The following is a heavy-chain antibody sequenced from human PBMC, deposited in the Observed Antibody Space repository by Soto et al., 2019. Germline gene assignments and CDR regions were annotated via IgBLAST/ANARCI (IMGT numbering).Heavy chain of an antibody. J-gene: IGHJ6*02. V-gene: IGHV3-53*01. Sequence: GGSLRLSCAASGFTVSSNYMSWVRQAPGKGLEWVLVIYSGGSTYYADSVKGRFTISRDNSKNTLYLQMNSLRAEDTAVYYCARDLVSSSSGIYYYYGMDVCGQGTTVTVSS. D-gene: IGHD6-6*01. CDR3: ARDLVSSSSGIYYYYGMDV. CDR1: GFTVSSNY. CDR2: IYSGGST.